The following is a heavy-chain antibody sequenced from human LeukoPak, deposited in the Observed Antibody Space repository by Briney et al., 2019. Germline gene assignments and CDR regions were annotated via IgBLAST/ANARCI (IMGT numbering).Heavy chain of an antibody. CDR1: GGSFSGYY. V-gene: IGHV4-34*01. D-gene: IGHD3-9*01. CDR2: INHSGST. CDR3: ARRMVRYFDWSNSNAFDI. J-gene: IGHJ3*02. Sequence: SETLSLTCAVYGGSFSGYYWSWIRQPPGKGLEWIGEINHSGSTNYNPSLKSRVTISVDTSKNQFSLKLSSVTAADTAVYYCARRMVRYFDWSNSNAFDIRGQGTMVTVSS.